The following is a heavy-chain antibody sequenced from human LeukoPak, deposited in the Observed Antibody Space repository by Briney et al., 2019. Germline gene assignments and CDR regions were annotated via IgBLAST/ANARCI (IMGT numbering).Heavy chain of an antibody. CDR2: ITWNSGNI. CDR1: GFTFDDYA. CDR3: AKGYSGSYLGYYFGY. V-gene: IGHV3-9*01. J-gene: IGHJ4*02. Sequence: GGSLRLSCTASGFTFDDYAMHWVRQAPGKGLEWVSGITWNSGNIGYADSVKGRFTISRDNAMNSLYLQMNSLRAEDTALYYCAKGYSGSYLGYYFGYWGQGTLVTVSS. D-gene: IGHD1-26*01.